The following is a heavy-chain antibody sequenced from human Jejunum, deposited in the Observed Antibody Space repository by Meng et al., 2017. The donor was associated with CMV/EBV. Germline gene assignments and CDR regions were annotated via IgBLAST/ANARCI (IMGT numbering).Heavy chain of an antibody. J-gene: IGHJ5*02. D-gene: IGHD7-27*01. V-gene: IGHV3-23*01. Sequence: SGFTFSTYAMGWVRQAPGKGLGWVSGISGIAGNTYYADSVKGRFTISRDNSKNTVYLQMNSLRAEDTAAYHCAKDPLGKGGLSWFDPWGQGTLVTVSS. CDR2: ISGIAGNT. CDR3: AKDPLGKGGLSWFDP. CDR1: GFTFSTYA.